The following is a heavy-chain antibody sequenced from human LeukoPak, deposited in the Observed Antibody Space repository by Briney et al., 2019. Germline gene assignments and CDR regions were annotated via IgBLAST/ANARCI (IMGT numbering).Heavy chain of an antibody. Sequence: ASVTVSCKASGYTFTSYGISWVRQAPGQGLEWMGWISAYNGNTNYAQKLQGRVTMTTDTSTSTAYMELRSLRSDDTAVYYCARTWELDPYYYGMDVWGQGTTATVSS. J-gene: IGHJ6*02. CDR2: ISAYNGNT. D-gene: IGHD1-26*01. CDR3: ARTWELDPYYYGMDV. V-gene: IGHV1-18*01. CDR1: GYTFTSYG.